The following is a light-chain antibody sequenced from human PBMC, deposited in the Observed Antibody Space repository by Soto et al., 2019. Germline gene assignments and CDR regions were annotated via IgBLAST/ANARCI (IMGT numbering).Light chain of an antibody. CDR1: SSDVGGYNY. CDR3: SSYTGSSTYV. V-gene: IGLV2-14*01. CDR2: DVS. J-gene: IGLJ1*01. Sequence: QSALTQPASVSGSPGQSITISYTGTSSDVGGYNYVSWYQQHPGKAPKLMIYDVSNRPSGISNHFSGSKSGNTASLTISGLQAEDEADYYCSSYTGSSTYVFGTGTKLTVL.